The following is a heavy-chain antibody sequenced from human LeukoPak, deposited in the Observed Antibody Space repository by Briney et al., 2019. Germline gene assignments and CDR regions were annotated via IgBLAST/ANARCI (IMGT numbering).Heavy chain of an antibody. CDR3: AKDLPYCSSTSCPYDY. J-gene: IGHJ4*02. V-gene: IGHV3-23*01. D-gene: IGHD2-2*01. Sequence: PGGSLRLSCAASGFTFSSYAMSWVRQAPGKGLEWVSAISGSGGSTYYADSVKGRFTISRDNSKNTLYLQMNSLRAEDTAVYYCAKDLPYCSSTSCPYDYWGQGTLVTVSS. CDR2: ISGSGGST. CDR1: GFTFSSYA.